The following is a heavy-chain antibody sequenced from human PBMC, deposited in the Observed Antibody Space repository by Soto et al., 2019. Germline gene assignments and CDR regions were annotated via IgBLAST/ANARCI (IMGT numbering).Heavy chain of an antibody. CDR1: GGTFSSYA. D-gene: IGHD2-2*01. V-gene: IGHV1-69*01. Sequence: QVQLVQSGAEVKKPGSSVKVSCKASGGTFSSYAISWVRQAPGQGLEWMGGIIPISGTANYAQKFQGRVTITADESTSAAYLELRSLRSEDTAVYYWARSQGSSTSLEIYYYYYYGMDVWGQGTTVTVSS. J-gene: IGHJ6*02. CDR2: IIPISGTA. CDR3: ARSQGSSTSLEIYYYYYYGMDV.